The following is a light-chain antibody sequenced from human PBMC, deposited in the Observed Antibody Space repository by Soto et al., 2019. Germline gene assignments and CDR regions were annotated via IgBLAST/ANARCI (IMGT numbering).Light chain of an antibody. CDR2: GAS. CDR3: QQYNSWPPYT. J-gene: IGKJ2*01. V-gene: IGKV3-15*01. Sequence: EIVLTQSPGTLSLSPGERAILSCRASQSVSSSNLAWYQQKAGQAPRLLIYGASTRATGIPARFSGSGSGTEFTLTISTLQSEDVAIYYCQQYNSWPPYTFGQGTKVDIK. CDR1: QSVSSSN.